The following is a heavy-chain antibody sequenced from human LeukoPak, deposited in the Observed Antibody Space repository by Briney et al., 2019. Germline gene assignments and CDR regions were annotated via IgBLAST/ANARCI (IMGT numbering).Heavy chain of an antibody. CDR3: AREPRRPGITGTTSLGMDV. D-gene: IGHD1-7*01. Sequence: PSETLSLTCTVSGGSISSYYWSWIRQPPGKGLEWIGYIYYSGSTNYNPSLKSRVIISVDTSKNQFSLKLSSVTAADTAVYYCAREPRRPGITGTTSLGMDVWGQGTTVTVSS. V-gene: IGHV4-59*01. CDR2: IYYSGST. J-gene: IGHJ6*02. CDR1: GGSISSYY.